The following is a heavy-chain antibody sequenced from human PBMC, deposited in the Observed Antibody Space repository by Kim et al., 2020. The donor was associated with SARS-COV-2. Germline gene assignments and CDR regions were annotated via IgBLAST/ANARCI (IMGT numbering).Heavy chain of an antibody. D-gene: IGHD3-10*01. CDR1: GFTFSSYG. CDR3: AKDLGPFYYGSGSLPQYYYYGMDV. Sequence: GGSLRLSCAASGFTFSSYGMHWVRQAPGKGLEWVAVISYDGSNKYYADSVKGRFTISRDNSKNTLYLQMNSLRAEDTAVYYCAKDLGPFYYGSGSLPQYYYYGMDVWGQGTTVTVSS. J-gene: IGHJ6*02. V-gene: IGHV3-30*18. CDR2: ISYDGSNK.